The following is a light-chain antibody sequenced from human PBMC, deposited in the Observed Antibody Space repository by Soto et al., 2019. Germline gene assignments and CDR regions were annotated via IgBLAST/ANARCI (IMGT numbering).Light chain of an antibody. Sequence: SYELTQPPSVSVAPGQTARITCGGNNIEAKTVHWYQQKPGQAPVLVVYDDRDRPSGIPERFSGSNSGNTATLTISRVEAGDEADYYCQVWDSTSDHLWVFGGGTKLTVL. J-gene: IGLJ3*02. CDR3: QVWDSTSDHLWV. CDR2: DDR. V-gene: IGLV3-21*02. CDR1: NIEAKT.